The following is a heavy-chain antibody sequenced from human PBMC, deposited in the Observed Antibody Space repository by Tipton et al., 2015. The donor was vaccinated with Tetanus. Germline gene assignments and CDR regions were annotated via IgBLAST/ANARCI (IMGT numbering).Heavy chain of an antibody. D-gene: IGHD4-23*01. CDR1: GGTFSSYA. J-gene: IGHJ5*02. Sequence: QLVQSGPEVKKPGSSVKVSCKASGGTFSSYAISWVRQAPGQGLEWMGGIIPIFGTANYAQKFQGRVTITADESTSTAYMELSSLRSEDTAVYYWARWDYGGNSRWFDPSGQGTLVTVSS. CDR3: ARWDYGGNSRWFDP. V-gene: IGHV1-69*01. CDR2: IIPIFGTA.